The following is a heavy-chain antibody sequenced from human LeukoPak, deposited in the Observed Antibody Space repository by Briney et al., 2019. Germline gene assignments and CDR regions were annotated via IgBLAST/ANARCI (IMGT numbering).Heavy chain of an antibody. J-gene: IGHJ5*02. CDR1: GGSISRYY. CDR3: ARAIPYNWFDP. Sequence: PSETLSLTCTVSGGSISRYYWSWIRQPPGKGLEWIGYIYYSGSTNYNPSLKSRVTISVDTSKNQFSLKLSSVTAADTAVYYCARAIPYNWFDPWGQGTLVTVSS. CDR2: IYYSGST. D-gene: IGHD2-2*02. V-gene: IGHV4-59*01.